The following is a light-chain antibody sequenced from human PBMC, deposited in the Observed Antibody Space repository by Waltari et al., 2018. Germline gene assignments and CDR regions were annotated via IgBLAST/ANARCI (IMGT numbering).Light chain of an antibody. Sequence: EIVMTQSPATLSVSPGERATLSCRASQSISSSLAWFQQRPGQTPRPLVYGASTRATGIPARFSGSGSVTEFTLTISSLQSEDVAVYYCQQYNKWPRYTFGQGTKLEIK. CDR1: QSISSS. CDR3: QQYNKWPRYT. J-gene: IGKJ2*01. V-gene: IGKV3-15*01. CDR2: GAS.